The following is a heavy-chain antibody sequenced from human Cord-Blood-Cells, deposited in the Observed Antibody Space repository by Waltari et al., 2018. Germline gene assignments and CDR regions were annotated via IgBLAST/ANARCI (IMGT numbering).Heavy chain of an antibody. V-gene: IGHV4-39*01. J-gene: IGHJ5*02. D-gene: IGHD2-8*01. CDR1: GGSISSSSYY. CDR3: ARRLQYMYVPYNWFDP. Sequence: QLQLQESGPGLVKPSETLSLTCTVSGGSISSSSYYWGWIRQPPGKGREWIGSIDYIGGTSFTPSLRGRVTISVDTSKNQFSLKLSSVTAADTALYYCARRLQYMYVPYNWFDPWGQGTLVTVSS. CDR2: IDYIGGT.